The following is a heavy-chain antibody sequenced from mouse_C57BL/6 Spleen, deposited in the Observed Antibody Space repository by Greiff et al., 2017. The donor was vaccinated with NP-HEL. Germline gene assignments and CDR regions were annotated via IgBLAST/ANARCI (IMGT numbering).Heavy chain of an antibody. CDR3: ARDMELEGAWFAY. D-gene: IGHD3-3*01. CDR1: GFTFSSYA. V-gene: IGHV5-4*01. Sequence: EVQLVESGGGLVKPGGSLKLSCAASGFTFSSYAMSWVRQTPEKRLEWVATISDGGSYTYYPDNVKGRFTISRDNAKNNLYLQMSHLKSEDTAMYYCARDMELEGAWFAYWGQGTLVTVSA. CDR2: ISDGGSYT. J-gene: IGHJ3*01.